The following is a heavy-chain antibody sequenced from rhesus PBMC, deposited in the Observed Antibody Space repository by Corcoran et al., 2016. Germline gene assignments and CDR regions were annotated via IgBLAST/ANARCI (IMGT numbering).Heavy chain of an antibody. CDR3: ARASNWGDYSDGLDS. J-gene: IGHJ6*01. CDR1: GGSISSSY. CDR2: IYGSVSST. Sequence: QLQLQESGPGLVKPSETLSVTCAVSGGSISSSYWSWLRQAPGKGLEWIGYIYGSVSSTKYNPDQKSRVTLSVDTSKNQLSLKLSSVTTADTAVYYCARASNWGDYSDGLDSWGQGVVVTVSS. D-gene: IGHD3-34*01. V-gene: IGHV4-169*01.